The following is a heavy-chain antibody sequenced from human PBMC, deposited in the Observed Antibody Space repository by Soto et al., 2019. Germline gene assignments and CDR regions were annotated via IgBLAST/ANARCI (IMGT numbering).Heavy chain of an antibody. J-gene: IGHJ4*01. D-gene: IGHD5-12*01. CDR1: GGLFSVFS. CDR3: TTIRVRGGPLRFED. V-gene: IGHV1-69*06. Sequence: QVQLFQSGAEVKKPGSSVKVSCKTSGGLFSVFSFNWVRQAPGQGLEWMGGVLPTTGSTDYAQKFQGRLTITADRSTRTIYMELSRITSDDTPNYSCTTIRVRGGPLRFEDGGQGTLIRVSS. CDR2: VLPTTGST.